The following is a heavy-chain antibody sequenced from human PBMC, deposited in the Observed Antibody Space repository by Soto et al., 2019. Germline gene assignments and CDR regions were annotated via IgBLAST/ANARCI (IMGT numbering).Heavy chain of an antibody. CDR3: ARIKSSTLDN. J-gene: IGHJ4*02. Sequence: QVQLQESGPGLVKPSETLSLTCTVSGGYISNYCWSWIRQPPGKGLEWIGYIYYSGSTNYNPSLMSRVTTSRDTSKNQFSLKLSSVTAADTAVYYCARIKSSTLDNWGQGTLVTVSS. D-gene: IGHD6-19*01. CDR1: GGYISNYC. CDR2: IYYSGST. V-gene: IGHV4-59*01.